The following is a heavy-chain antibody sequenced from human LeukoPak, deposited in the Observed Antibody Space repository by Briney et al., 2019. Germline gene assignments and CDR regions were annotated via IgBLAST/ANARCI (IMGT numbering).Heavy chain of an antibody. CDR1: GGSISSGGYY. J-gene: IGHJ3*02. D-gene: IGHD3-3*01. CDR2: IYYSGST. CDR3: ARDSTIFGVVRAFDI. Sequence: SETLSLTCTVSGGSISSGGYYWSWIRQHPGEGLEWIGYIYYSGSTYYNPSLKSRVTISVDTSKNQFSLKLSSVTAADTAVYYCARDSTIFGVVRAFDIWGQGTMVTVSS. V-gene: IGHV4-31*03.